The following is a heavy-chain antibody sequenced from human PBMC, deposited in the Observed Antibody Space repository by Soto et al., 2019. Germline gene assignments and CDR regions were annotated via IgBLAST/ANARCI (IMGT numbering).Heavy chain of an antibody. CDR2: MNEDGGTT. D-gene: IGHD3-10*01. J-gene: IGHJ6*02. CDR1: GFTFSSYW. Sequence: WGTLRLSCAASGFTFSSYWMHWVRQAPGKGLVWVSRMNEDGGTTDYADSVKGRFTISRDNAKNTLYLQMNSLRVEDTAVYYCASDFSGRADVWDQGTTVTASS. CDR3: ASDFSGRADV. V-gene: IGHV3-74*01.